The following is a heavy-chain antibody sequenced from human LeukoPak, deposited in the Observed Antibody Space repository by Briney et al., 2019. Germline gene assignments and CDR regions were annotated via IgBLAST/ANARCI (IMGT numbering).Heavy chain of an antibody. CDR1: GGSISSSSYY. J-gene: IGHJ3*02. CDR3: GRGRGGIVATIDI. CDR2: IYYSGST. Sequence: PSETLSLTCTVSGGSISSSSYYWGWIRQPPGKGREWIVSIYYSGSTYYNPSLKSRVTISVDTSKNQFSLKLSSVTAADSAVYYCGRGRGGIVATIDIWGQGTMVTVSS. V-gene: IGHV4-39*01. D-gene: IGHD5-12*01.